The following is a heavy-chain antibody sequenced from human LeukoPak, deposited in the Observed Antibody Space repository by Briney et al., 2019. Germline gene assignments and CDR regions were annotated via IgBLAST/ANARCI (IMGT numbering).Heavy chain of an antibody. Sequence: ASVKVSCKASGYTFTSYDISWVRQAPGQRLEWMGRISVYNGDTNYAQNLQGRVTMTRDTSTSTAYMELRSLRSDDTAVYYCTRGLTPRPPDYWGQGTLVTVSS. CDR1: GYTFTSYD. CDR2: ISVYNGDT. D-gene: IGHD3-9*01. CDR3: TRGLTPRPPDY. V-gene: IGHV1-18*01. J-gene: IGHJ4*02.